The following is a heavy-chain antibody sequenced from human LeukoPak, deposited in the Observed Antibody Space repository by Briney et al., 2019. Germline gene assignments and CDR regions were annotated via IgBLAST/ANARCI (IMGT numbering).Heavy chain of an antibody. CDR3: ARTEWELTDFDY. CDR2: IIPNSGGT. CDR1: GYTFTGYY. Sequence: ASVKVSCKASGYTFTGYYMHWVRQAPGQGLEWMGWIIPNSGGTNYAQKFQGRVTMTRDTSISTAYMDLSRLTSDDTAVYYCARTEWELTDFDYWGQGTLVTVSS. D-gene: IGHD4-23*01. J-gene: IGHJ4*02. V-gene: IGHV1-2*02.